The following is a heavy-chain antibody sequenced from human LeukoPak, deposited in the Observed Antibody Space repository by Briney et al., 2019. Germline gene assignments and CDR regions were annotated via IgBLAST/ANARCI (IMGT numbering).Heavy chain of an antibody. V-gene: IGHV3-9*01. D-gene: IGHD2-21*02. CDR2: ISWNSGSI. CDR1: GFTFDDYA. CDR3: AKDTSTCGGDCYPLPNDAFDI. Sequence: PGGSLRLSCAASGFTFDDYAMHWARQAPGKGLEWVSGISWNSGSIGYADSVKGRFTISRDNAKNSLYLQMNSLRAEDTALYYCAKDTSTCGGDCYPLPNDAFDIWGQATMVTVSS. J-gene: IGHJ3*02.